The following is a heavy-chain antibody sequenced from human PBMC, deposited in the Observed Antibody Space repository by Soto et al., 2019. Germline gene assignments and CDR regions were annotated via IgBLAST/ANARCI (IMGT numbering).Heavy chain of an antibody. CDR3: ARGGESSSWYFAWYWFDP. D-gene: IGHD6-13*01. Sequence: PSETLSLTCTVSGGSISSDDYYWSWIRQAPGRGLEWIGYIHSSGSIYYNPSLKSRATMSIDTAGNQFSLKVSSVTVADTAVYYCARGGESSSWYFAWYWFDPWGQGTLVTVSS. CDR2: IHSSGSI. J-gene: IGHJ5*02. CDR1: GGSISSDDYY. V-gene: IGHV4-30-4*01.